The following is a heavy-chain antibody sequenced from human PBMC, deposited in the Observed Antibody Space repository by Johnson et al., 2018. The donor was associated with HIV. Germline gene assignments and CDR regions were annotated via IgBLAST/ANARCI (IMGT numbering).Heavy chain of an antibody. CDR2: ISNDGRNK. CDR1: GFTFSSYS. D-gene: IGHD3-10*01. J-gene: IGHJ3*02. CDR3: AREGGGTVVLGDEGAFDI. Sequence: QVQLVESGGGVVQPARSLRLSCAASGFTFSSYSMHWVRQAPGKGLEWVAGISNDGRNKYYADSVKGRFTISRDNSKNTLFLQMNSLRAEDTSVYYYAREGGGTVVLGDEGAFDIWGQGTMVTVS. V-gene: IGHV3-30*04.